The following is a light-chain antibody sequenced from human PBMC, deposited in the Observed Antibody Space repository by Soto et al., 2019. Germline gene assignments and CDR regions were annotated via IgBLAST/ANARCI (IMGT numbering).Light chain of an antibody. V-gene: IGKV3-20*01. CDR1: QSVSSSY. CDR3: QQYGSS. Sequence: EIVLTQSPGTLSLSPGERATLSCRASQSVSSSYLAWYQQKPGQAPRLLIYGASSRATGIPDRFSGSGSGTDFNLTSSRLEPEDFAVYYCQQYGSSFGGGTKVEIK. J-gene: IGKJ4*01. CDR2: GAS.